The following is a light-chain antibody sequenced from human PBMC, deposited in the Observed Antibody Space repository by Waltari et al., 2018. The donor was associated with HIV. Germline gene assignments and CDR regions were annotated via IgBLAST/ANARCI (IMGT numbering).Light chain of an antibody. CDR1: ESVSTN. CDR3: QQYKSWPRT. V-gene: IGKV3-15*01. Sequence: EIVMTQSPAPLSVSPGERVTLSCAASESVSTNLAWFQQKPGQSPRLLIYGASLRATGVPARFGASGAKTEFTFSISALQSEDVAVYYCQQYKSWPRTFGQGTKVEVK. J-gene: IGKJ1*01. CDR2: GAS.